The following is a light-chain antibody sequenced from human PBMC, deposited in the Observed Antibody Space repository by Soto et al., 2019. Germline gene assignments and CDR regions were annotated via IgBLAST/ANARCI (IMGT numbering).Light chain of an antibody. Sequence: EILMTQSPATLSVSTGEKATLSCRASQSVSSNLAWYQQKGGQAPRLLIYGASTRATGIPARFSGSGSGTEFTLTISSLQSEDFAVYFCQQFNNWPQTFGQGTKVDIK. J-gene: IGKJ1*01. CDR3: QQFNNWPQT. CDR2: GAS. CDR1: QSVSSN. V-gene: IGKV3-15*01.